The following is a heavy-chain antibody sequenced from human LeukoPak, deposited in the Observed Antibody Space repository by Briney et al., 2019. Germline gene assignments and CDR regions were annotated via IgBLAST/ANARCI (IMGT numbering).Heavy chain of an antibody. Sequence: PGGSLRLSCAASGFTFRSYWMHWVRQAPGKGLVWVSRINNDGSSTSYADSVKGRFTISRDSAKNTLYLQMDSLRAEDTAVYYCARDFDWLRYGMDVWGQGTTVTVSS. V-gene: IGHV3-74*01. J-gene: IGHJ6*02. CDR1: GFTFRSYW. CDR2: INNDGSST. CDR3: ARDFDWLRYGMDV. D-gene: IGHD3-9*01.